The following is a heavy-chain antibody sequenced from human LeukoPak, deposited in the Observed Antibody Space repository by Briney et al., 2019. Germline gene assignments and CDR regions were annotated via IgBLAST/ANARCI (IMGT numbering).Heavy chain of an antibody. V-gene: IGHV4-59*01. CDR3: AREGGYYGSGSYYPRFDNWFDP. D-gene: IGHD3-10*01. Sequence: SETLSLTCTVSGGSISSYYWSWIRQPPGKGLEWIGYIYYSGSTNYNPSLKSRVTISVDTTKNQFSLKLSSVTAADTAVYYCAREGGYYGSGSYYPRFDNWFDPWGQGTLVTVSS. CDR2: IYYSGST. CDR1: GGSISSYY. J-gene: IGHJ5*02.